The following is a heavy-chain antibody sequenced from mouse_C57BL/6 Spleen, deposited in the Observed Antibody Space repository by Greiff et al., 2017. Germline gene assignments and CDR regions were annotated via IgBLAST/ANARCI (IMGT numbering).Heavy chain of an antibody. CDR2: IYPGGGYT. CDR1: GYTFTNYW. D-gene: IGHD1-1*02. V-gene: IGHV1-63*01. CDR3: ARRGGGYYAMDY. J-gene: IGHJ4*01. Sequence: QVQLQQSGAELVRPGTSVKMSCKASGYTFTNYWIGWAKQRPGHGLEWIGDIYPGGGYTNYNEKFKGKATLTADKSSSTAYMQCSSLTSEDSAIYYCARRGGGYYAMDYWGQGTSVTVSS.